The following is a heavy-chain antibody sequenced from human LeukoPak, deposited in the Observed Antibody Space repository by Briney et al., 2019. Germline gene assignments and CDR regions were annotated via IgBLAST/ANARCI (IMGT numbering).Heavy chain of an antibody. D-gene: IGHD6-6*01. Sequence: SETLSLTCTVSGDSISSYYWSWIRPPPGKGLEWIGYIYTSGGTNYIPSLKGRVTISIDTSKNQFSLKLSSVTAADSAVYYCARLTRLSTSPDRYYLDYRGQGTLVTVSS. J-gene: IGHJ4*02. CDR2: IYTSGGT. CDR1: GDSISSYY. CDR3: ARLTRLSTSPDRYYLDY. V-gene: IGHV4-4*09.